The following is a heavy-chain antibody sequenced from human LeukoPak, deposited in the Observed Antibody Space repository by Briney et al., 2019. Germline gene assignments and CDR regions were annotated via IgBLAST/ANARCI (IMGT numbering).Heavy chain of an antibody. Sequence: PGGSLRLSCAASGFTFSSYAMSWVRQAPGKGLEWVSAISGSGGSTYYADSVKGRFTISRDNSKNTLYLQMNSLRAEDTAVYYCAKAVLMVYAILGSDAFDIWGQGTMVTVSS. J-gene: IGHJ3*02. CDR2: ISGSGGST. CDR3: AKAVLMVYAILGSDAFDI. D-gene: IGHD2-8*01. CDR1: GFTFSSYA. V-gene: IGHV3-23*01.